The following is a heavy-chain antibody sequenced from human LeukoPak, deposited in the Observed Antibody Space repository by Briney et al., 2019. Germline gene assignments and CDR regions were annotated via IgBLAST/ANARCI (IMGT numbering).Heavy chain of an antibody. V-gene: IGHV3-53*01. CDR2: IYTGGST. Sequence: PGGSLRLSCAASGFSVNSNYMNWVRQAPGKGLEWVSVIYTGGSTYYADSVKGRFTISRDNSKNTLYLQMNSLRAEDTAVYFCVYWFDSWGQGTPVTVSS. CDR1: GFSVNSNY. J-gene: IGHJ5*01. CDR3: VYWFDS.